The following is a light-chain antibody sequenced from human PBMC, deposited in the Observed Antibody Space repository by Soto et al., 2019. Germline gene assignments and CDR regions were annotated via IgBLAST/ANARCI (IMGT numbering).Light chain of an antibody. J-gene: IGKJ4*01. Sequence: EIVLTQSPGTLSLSPGERATLSCRASKSVSSSFLAWYQQKPGRAPRLLSYGASSRATGIPDTFSGSGSGSAFTLPISKLEPEDVGVYYCQEYGNSPLTFCGGTKVESK. CDR2: GAS. CDR3: QEYGNSPLT. V-gene: IGKV3-20*01. CDR1: KSVSSSF.